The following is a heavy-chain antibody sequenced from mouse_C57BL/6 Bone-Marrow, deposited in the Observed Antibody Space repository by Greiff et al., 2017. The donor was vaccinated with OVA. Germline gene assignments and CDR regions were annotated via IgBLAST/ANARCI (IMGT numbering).Heavy chain of an antibody. CDR3: AREGVYPRFAY. D-gene: IGHD2-1*01. CDR2: IDPSDSYT. V-gene: IGHV1-59*01. CDR1: GYTFTSYW. Sequence: VQLQQPGAELVRPGTSVKLSCKASGYTFTSYWMHWVKQRPGQGLEWIGVIDPSDSYTNYNQKFKGKATLTVDTSSSTAYMQLSSLTSEDSAVYYCAREGVYPRFAYWGQGTLVTVSA. J-gene: IGHJ3*01.